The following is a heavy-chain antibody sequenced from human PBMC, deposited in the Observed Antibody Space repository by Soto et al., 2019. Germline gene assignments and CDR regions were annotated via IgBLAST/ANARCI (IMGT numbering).Heavy chain of an antibody. D-gene: IGHD3-16*01. CDR1: GFTFSSYG. CDR3: ARQSYDYIWGSSLNDAFDI. CDR2: IWYDGSNK. V-gene: IGHV3-33*01. J-gene: IGHJ3*02. Sequence: GGSLRLSCAASGFTFSSYGMHWVRQAPGKGLEWVAVIWYDGSNKYYADSVKGRFTISRDNSKNTLYLQMNSLRAEDTAVYYCARQSYDYIWGSSLNDAFDIWGQGTMVTVSS.